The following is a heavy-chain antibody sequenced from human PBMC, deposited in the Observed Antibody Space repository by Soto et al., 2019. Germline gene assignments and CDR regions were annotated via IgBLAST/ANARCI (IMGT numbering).Heavy chain of an antibody. D-gene: IGHD5-12*01. CDR1: GLTFCTSR. CDR3: ARDPGYSGHDWRFDS. V-gene: IGHV3-74*01. Sequence: GGSLRLSCAASGLTFCTSRIHWVRPAPGKGLEWVSRLHNEESTTGYADSVKGRFSISRDNAKNTVYLQMDSLRAEDTAVYYCARDPGYSGHDWRFDSWGHGTLVTVS. J-gene: IGHJ4*01. CDR2: LHNEESTT.